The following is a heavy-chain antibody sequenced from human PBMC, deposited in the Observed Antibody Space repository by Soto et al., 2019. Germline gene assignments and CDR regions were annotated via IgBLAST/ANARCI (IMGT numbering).Heavy chain of an antibody. J-gene: IGHJ4*02. CDR2: IWYDGSNK. Sequence: SLRLSCAASGFTFSSYGMHWVRQAPGKGLEWVAVIWYDGSNKYYADSVKGRFTISRDNSKNTLYLQMNSLRAEDTAVYYCARDALYYDFWSGYSRGSIDYWGQGTLVTVSS. V-gene: IGHV3-33*01. CDR1: GFTFSSYG. D-gene: IGHD3-3*01. CDR3: ARDALYYDFWSGYSRGSIDY.